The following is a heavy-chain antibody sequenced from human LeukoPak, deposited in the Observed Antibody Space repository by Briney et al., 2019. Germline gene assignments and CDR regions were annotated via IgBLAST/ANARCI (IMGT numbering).Heavy chain of an antibody. Sequence: AGGSLRLSCAASGFTFSSYEMNWVRQAPGKGLEWVLYISSSGSTIYYADSVKGRFTISRDNAKNSLYLQMNSLRAEDTAVYYCARAQRRLGDYWGQGTLVTVSS. D-gene: IGHD6-19*01. V-gene: IGHV3-48*03. CDR3: ARAQRRLGDY. CDR1: GFTFSSYE. CDR2: ISSSGSTI. J-gene: IGHJ4*02.